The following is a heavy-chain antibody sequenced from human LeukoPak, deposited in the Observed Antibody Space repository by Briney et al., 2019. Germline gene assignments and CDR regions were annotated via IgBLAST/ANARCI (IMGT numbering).Heavy chain of an antibody. V-gene: IGHV3-23*01. J-gene: IGHJ4*02. CDR3: VKDFCRGGNCPFPFFDS. CDR1: GFTLSGHA. Sequence: PGGSLRLSCVASGFTLSGHAMSWVRQAPAKGLEWVSITVAGYSETHYADSVRGRFTISRDDSSNTLSLEMNSLRADDTGTYYCVKDFCRGGNCPFPFFDSWGQGTVVTASS. CDR2: TVAGYSET. D-gene: IGHD4-23*01.